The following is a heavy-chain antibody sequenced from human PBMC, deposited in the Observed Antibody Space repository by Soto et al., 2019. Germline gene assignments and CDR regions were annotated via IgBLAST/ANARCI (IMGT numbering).Heavy chain of an antibody. V-gene: IGHV3-23*01. D-gene: IGHD5-18*01. CDR1: GFTFSGYA. CDR2: ISGSGGST. Sequence: GGSLRLSCAASGFTFSGYAMSWVRQAPGKGLEWVSTISGSGGSTYYADSVKGRFAISRDNSKNTLSLHMNSLRAEDTAVYYCAKPRDSYGRFYFDYWGQGT. J-gene: IGHJ4*02. CDR3: AKPRDSYGRFYFDY.